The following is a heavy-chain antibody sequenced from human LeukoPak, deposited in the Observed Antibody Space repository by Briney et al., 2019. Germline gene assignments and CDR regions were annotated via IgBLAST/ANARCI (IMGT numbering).Heavy chain of an antibody. CDR1: GGSICSYY. J-gene: IGHJ5*02. Sequence: SETLSLTCTVSGGSICSYYWSWIRQPPGKGLEWIGYIYYSGSTNYNPSLKSRVTISVDTSKNQFSLKLSSVTAADTAVYYCARQESHSSGWYGLRRWFDPWGQGTLVTVSS. CDR2: IYYSGST. CDR3: ARQESHSSGWYGLRRWFDP. D-gene: IGHD6-19*01. V-gene: IGHV4-59*08.